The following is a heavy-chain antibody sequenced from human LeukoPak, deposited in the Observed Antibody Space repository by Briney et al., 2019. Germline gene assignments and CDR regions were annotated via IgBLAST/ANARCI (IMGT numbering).Heavy chain of an antibody. J-gene: IGHJ4*02. CDR2: IYYSGST. Sequence: PSETLSLTCTVSGCSISSSSYYWGWIRQPPAKWLEWFGSIYYSGSTYYNPSLKSRVTISVDTSKNQFSLKLSSVTAADTAVYYCARQKGSGYPFSTPPYYFDYWGQGTLVTVSS. CDR1: GCSISSSSYY. V-gene: IGHV4-39*01. D-gene: IGHD3-22*01. CDR3: ARQKGSGYPFSTPPYYFDY.